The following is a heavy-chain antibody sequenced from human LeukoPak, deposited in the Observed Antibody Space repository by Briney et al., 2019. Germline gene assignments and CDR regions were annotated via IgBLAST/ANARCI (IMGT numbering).Heavy chain of an antibody. D-gene: IGHD6-19*01. CDR2: IKQDGSEK. V-gene: IGHV3-7*01. J-gene: IGHJ6*02. CDR1: GFTFSSYW. CDR3: ARDTRAVAEPYYYYGMDV. Sequence: GGSLRLSCAASGFTFSSYWMSWVRQAPGKGLEWVANIKQDGSEKYYVDSVKGRFTISRDNAKNSLYLQMNSLRAEDTAVYYCARDTRAVAEPYYYYGMDVWGQGTTVAVSS.